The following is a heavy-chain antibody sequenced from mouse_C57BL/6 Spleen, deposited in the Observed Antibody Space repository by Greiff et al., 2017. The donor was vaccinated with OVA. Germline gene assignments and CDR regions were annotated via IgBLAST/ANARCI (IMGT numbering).Heavy chain of an antibody. J-gene: IGHJ2*01. Sequence: DVKLQESGPGMVKPSQSLSLTCTVTGYSITSGYDWHWIRHFPGNKLEWMGYISYSGSTNYNPSLKSRISITHDTSKNHFFLKLNSVTTEDTATYYCARGNLLLRYFDYWGQGTTLTVSS. CDR2: ISYSGST. CDR1: GYSITSGYD. V-gene: IGHV3-1*01. D-gene: IGHD1-1*01. CDR3: ARGNLLLRYFDY.